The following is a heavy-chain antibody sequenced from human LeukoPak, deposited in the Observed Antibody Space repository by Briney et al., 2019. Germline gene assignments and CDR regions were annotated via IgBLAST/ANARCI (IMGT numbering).Heavy chain of an antibody. CDR1: GFPFISSG. CDR2: IRYDGSNK. V-gene: IGHV3-30*02. D-gene: IGHD1-26*01. CDR3: AKGRGWEASYYYYYMDV. J-gene: IGHJ6*03. Sequence: GGPLSLSRAASGFPFISSGIHWVRQAPGKGREWVAFIRYDGSNKYYTDSVKGRFTISRNNSKNTLYRQMKSLRAEDTAVYYCAKGRGWEASYYYYYMDVWGKGSTVTISS.